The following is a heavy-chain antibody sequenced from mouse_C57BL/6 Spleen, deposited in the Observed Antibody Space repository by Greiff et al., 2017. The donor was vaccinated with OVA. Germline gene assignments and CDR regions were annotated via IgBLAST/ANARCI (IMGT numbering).Heavy chain of an antibody. J-gene: IGHJ4*01. V-gene: IGHV1-80*01. CDR1: GYAFSSYW. Sequence: QVQLKESGAELVKPGASVKISCKASGYAFSSYWMNWVKQRPGKGLEWIGQIYPGDGDTNYNGKFKGKATLTADKSSSTAYMQLSSLTSEDSAVYVCARRAYSAYAMDYWGQGTSVTVSS. CDR3: ARRAYSAYAMDY. D-gene: IGHD2-10*01. CDR2: IYPGDGDT.